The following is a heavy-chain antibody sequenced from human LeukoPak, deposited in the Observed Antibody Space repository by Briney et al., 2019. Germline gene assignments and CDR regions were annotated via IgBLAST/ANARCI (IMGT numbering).Heavy chain of an antibody. D-gene: IGHD6-6*01. CDR3: ARGADSSSFYYMDV. Sequence: VASVKVSCKASGGTFSSYAISWVRQAPGQGLEWMGGIIPIFGTANYAQKFQGRVTITADESTSTAYMELSSLRSEDTAVCYCARGADSSSFYYMDVWGKGTTVTVSS. CDR2: IIPIFGTA. CDR1: GGTFSSYA. V-gene: IGHV1-69*13. J-gene: IGHJ6*03.